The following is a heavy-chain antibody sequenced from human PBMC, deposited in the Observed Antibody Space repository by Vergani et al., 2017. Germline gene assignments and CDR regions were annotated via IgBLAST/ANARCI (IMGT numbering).Heavy chain of an antibody. Sequence: EVQLVESGGGLVKPGGSLRLSCAASGFTFSSYGMHWVRQAPGKGLVWVSRINSDGSSTSYADSVKGRFTISRDNAKNTLYLQMNSLRAEDTAVYYCARGRVIRSGNWFDPWGQGTLVTVSS. D-gene: IGHD3-10*01. J-gene: IGHJ5*02. V-gene: IGHV3-74*02. CDR3: ARGRVIRSGNWFDP. CDR2: INSDGSST. CDR1: GFTFSSYG.